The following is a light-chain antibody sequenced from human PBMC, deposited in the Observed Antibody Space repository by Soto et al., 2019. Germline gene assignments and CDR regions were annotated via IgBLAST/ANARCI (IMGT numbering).Light chain of an antibody. CDR2: TNN. CDR3: AAWDDSLNGQV. V-gene: IGLV1-47*01. J-gene: IGLJ3*02. CDR1: RSNIGRNY. Sequence: QLVLTQPPSASGTPGQRVTISCSGSRSNIGRNYVYWYQHIPGTAPKLLIQTNNERPSGVPDRFSGSKSGTSVSLAISGLRSKDEATYYCAAWDDSLNGQVFGGGTKLTVL.